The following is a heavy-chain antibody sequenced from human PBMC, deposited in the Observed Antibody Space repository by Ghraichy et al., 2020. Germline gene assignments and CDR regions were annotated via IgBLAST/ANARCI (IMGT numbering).Heavy chain of an antibody. Sequence: SETLSLTCTVSGGSINTYYWTWIRQPPGRGLEWIGNIYYTGTTDYNPSLRSRVTVSLDTSKNQVSLKLSSVTAADTAVYYCARGYRSGWYGELDPWGQGTLVTVSS. D-gene: IGHD6-19*01. CDR3: ARGYRSGWYGELDP. CDR1: GGSINTYY. CDR2: IYYTGTT. V-gene: IGHV4-59*01. J-gene: IGHJ5*02.